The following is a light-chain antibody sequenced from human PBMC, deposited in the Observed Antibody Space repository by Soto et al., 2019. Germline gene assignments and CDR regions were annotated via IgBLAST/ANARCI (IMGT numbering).Light chain of an antibody. V-gene: IGLV6-57*01. CDR1: SGSIASNY. CDR3: QSYDSSDLV. CDR2: EDN. J-gene: IGLJ3*02. Sequence: NFMLTQPHSVSESPGKTVTISCTRSSGSIASNYVQWYQQRPGSSPTTVIYEDNHRPSGVPDRFSGSIDSSSNSASLTSSGLKTEDAAGYYCQSYDSSDLVFGEGTKLTVL.